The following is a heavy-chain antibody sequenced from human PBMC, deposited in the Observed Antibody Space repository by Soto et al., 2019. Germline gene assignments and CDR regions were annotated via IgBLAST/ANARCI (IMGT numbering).Heavy chain of an antibody. V-gene: IGHV4-61*01. Sequence: SKTLSLTCTVSVGSASRDSNFWSWIRQPPGKGLEWIGYIYYSGPSRYNPSLESRVTISIDSSKNQVSLTLTSVTAADTAVYYCARGYSHYAHWGRGTLVTVSS. CDR1: VGSASRDSNF. CDR3: ARGYSHYAH. D-gene: IGHD4-4*01. CDR2: IYYSGPS. J-gene: IGHJ4*02.